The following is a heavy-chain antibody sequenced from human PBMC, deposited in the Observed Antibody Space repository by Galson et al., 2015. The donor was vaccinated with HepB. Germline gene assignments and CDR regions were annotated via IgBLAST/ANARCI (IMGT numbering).Heavy chain of an antibody. D-gene: IGHD1-26*01. CDR2: IKKDGSEK. J-gene: IGHJ4*02. CDR3: AREGWWALIFDY. V-gene: IGHV3-7*03. CDR1: GFIFSSYW. Sequence: SLRLSCAASGFIFSSYWMSWVRQAPGKGLEWVANIKKDGSEKYYVDSVKGRFTISRDNAKNSLYLQMNSLRAEDTAVYYCAREGWWALIFDYWGQGTLVTVYS.